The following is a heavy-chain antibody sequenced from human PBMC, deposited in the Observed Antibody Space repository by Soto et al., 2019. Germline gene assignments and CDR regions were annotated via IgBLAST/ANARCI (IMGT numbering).Heavy chain of an antibody. CDR2: TRNKANSYTT. CDR3: ARVKGRVSYEWDY. Sequence: EVQLVESGGGLVQPGGSLRLSCAASGFTFSDHYMDWVRQAPGKGLEWVGRTRNKANSYTTEYAASVKGRFTITRDDSKNSLYLQMNSLKIEDTAVYYCARVKGRVSYEWDYWGQGTLVTVSS. D-gene: IGHD1-26*01. J-gene: IGHJ4*02. V-gene: IGHV3-72*01. CDR1: GFTFSDHY.